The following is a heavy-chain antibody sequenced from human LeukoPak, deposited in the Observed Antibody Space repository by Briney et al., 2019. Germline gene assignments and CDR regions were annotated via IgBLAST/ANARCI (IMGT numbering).Heavy chain of an antibody. V-gene: IGHV1-69*13. CDR2: IIPIFGTA. J-gene: IGHJ5*02. D-gene: IGHD3-16*01. CDR3: ATRKTRRFGIYNWFDP. Sequence: ASVKVSCKASGGTFSSYAISWVRQAPGQGLEWMGGIIPIFGTANYAQKFQGRVTITADESTSTAYMELSSLRSEDTAVYYCATRKTRRFGIYNWFDPWGQGTLVTVSS. CDR1: GGTFSSYA.